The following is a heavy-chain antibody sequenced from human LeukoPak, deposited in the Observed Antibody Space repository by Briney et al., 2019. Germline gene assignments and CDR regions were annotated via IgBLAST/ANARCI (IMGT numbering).Heavy chain of an antibody. CDR3: ARRVMATITRHLSSFDY. V-gene: IGHV4-39*07. Sequence: KTSETLSLTCTVSGGSISSSSYYWSWIRQPPGKGLEWIGEINHSGSTNYNPSLKSRVTISVDTSKNQFSLKLSSVTAADTAVYYCARRVMATITRHLSSFDYWGQGTLVTVSS. J-gene: IGHJ4*02. D-gene: IGHD5-24*01. CDR2: INHSGST. CDR1: GGSISSSSYY.